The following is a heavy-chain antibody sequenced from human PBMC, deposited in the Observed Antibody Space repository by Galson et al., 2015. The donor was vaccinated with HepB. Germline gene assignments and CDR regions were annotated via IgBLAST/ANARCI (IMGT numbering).Heavy chain of an antibody. Sequence: QSGAEVKKPGESLRISCKGSGYSFTSYWISWVRQMPGKGLEWMGRIDPSDSYTNYSPSFQGHVTISADKSISTAYLQWSSLKASDTAMYYCARLPDYYDSSGYLHFDYWGQGTLVTVSS. CDR2: IDPSDSYT. CDR3: ARLPDYYDSSGYLHFDY. V-gene: IGHV5-10-1*01. D-gene: IGHD3-22*01. J-gene: IGHJ4*02. CDR1: GYSFTSYW.